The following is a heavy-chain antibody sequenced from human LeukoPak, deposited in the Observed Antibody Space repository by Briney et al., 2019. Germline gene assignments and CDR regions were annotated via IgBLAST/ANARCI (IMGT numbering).Heavy chain of an antibody. Sequence: GGSLRLSCAASGFTFSSYSMNCVRQAPGKGLEWVSSISSSSSYIYYADSVKGRFTISRDNAKNSLYLQMNSLRAEDTAVYYCHVGYCSGGSCYYFDYWGQGTLVTVSS. V-gene: IGHV3-21*01. CDR3: HVGYCSGGSCYYFDY. CDR2: ISSSSSYI. CDR1: GFTFSSYS. J-gene: IGHJ4*02. D-gene: IGHD2-15*01.